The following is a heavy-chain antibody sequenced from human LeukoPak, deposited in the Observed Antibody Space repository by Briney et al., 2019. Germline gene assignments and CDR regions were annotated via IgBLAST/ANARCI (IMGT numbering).Heavy chain of an antibody. V-gene: IGHV4-61*02. CDR3: ARKQWVEYYFES. J-gene: IGHJ4*02. CDR1: GGSISSGSYY. CDR2: IYTSGST. D-gene: IGHD6-19*01. Sequence: PSETLSLTSTVSGGSISSGSYYWSWVRQPAGKGLEWIGRIYTSGSTNYNPSLQSRVTISVDTSKNQFSLKLSSVTAADTAVYYCARKQWVEYYFESWGQGTLVTVSS.